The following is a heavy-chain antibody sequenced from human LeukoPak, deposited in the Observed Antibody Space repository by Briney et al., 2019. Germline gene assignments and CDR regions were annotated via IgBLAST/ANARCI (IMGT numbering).Heavy chain of an antibody. J-gene: IGHJ4*02. V-gene: IGHV3-20*04. Sequence: GGSLRLSCAASGFTFDDYGMSWVRQAPGKGLEWVTGINWNGGSTGYADSVKGRFTISRDNAKNSLYLQMNSLRAEDTAVYYCARELELTEFDYWGQGTLVTVSS. D-gene: IGHD1-7*01. CDR3: ARELELTEFDY. CDR2: INWNGGST. CDR1: GFTFDDYG.